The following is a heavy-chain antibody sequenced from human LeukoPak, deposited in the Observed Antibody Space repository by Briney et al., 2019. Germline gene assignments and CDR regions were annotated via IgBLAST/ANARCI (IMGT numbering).Heavy chain of an antibody. CDR1: GFTFSVYS. D-gene: IGHD3-16*01. Sequence: GGSLRLSCAASGFTFSVYSMNWVRQSPGKGLEWVASISASSSSIYYADSLKGRFTISRDNAKNSLYLQMNSLRAEDTAVYYCAKDWGQYISRYYFDYWGQGTLVTVSS. CDR3: AKDWGQYISRYYFDY. CDR2: ISASSSSI. V-gene: IGHV3-21*01. J-gene: IGHJ4*02.